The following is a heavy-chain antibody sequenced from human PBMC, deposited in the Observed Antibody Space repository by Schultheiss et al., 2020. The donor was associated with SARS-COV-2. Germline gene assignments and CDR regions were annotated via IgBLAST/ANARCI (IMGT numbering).Heavy chain of an antibody. CDR3: VKEGDEMGTS. CDR2: IKQDGSVK. Sequence: GGSLRLSCAASGFTFRTYAMDWVRQAPGKGLEWVANIKQDGSVKHYVDSVRGRFIISRDNAKDSLDLQMNSLRVDDTAVYYCVKEGDEMGTSWGQGTLVTVSS. CDR1: GFTFRTYA. J-gene: IGHJ4*02. D-gene: IGHD5-24*01. V-gene: IGHV3-7*03.